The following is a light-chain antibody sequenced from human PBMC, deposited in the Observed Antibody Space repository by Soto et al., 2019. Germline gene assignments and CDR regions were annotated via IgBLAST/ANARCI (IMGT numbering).Light chain of an antibody. V-gene: IGKV1-39*01. CDR1: QSITSY. Sequence: DIQMTQSPSSLSASVGDRVTITCRASQSITSYLNWYQQKPGKAPKLLIYATSNLQSGVPSRFSGSGSGTDFTLTISSLQREDFATYYCQETYSTPWTFDQGTKVEIK. J-gene: IGKJ1*01. CDR2: ATS. CDR3: QETYSTPWT.